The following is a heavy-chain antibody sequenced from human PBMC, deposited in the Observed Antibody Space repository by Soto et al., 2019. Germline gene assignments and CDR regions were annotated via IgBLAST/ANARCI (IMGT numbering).Heavy chain of an antibody. Sequence: LRLSCAASGFTFSSYSMNWVRQSPGKWLEWVSSISSSSSYIYYADSVKGRFTISRDNAKNSLYLQMNSLRAEDTAVYYCARGPTDYDFWSGYYRYNWFDPWGQGTLVTVSS. CDR3: ARGPTDYDFWSGYYRYNWFDP. CDR2: ISSSSSYI. J-gene: IGHJ5*02. D-gene: IGHD3-3*01. V-gene: IGHV3-21*01. CDR1: GFTFSSYS.